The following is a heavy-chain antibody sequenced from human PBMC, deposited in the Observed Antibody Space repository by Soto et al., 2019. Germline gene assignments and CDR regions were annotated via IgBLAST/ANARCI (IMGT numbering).Heavy chain of an antibody. CDR2: ISGSGIST. V-gene: IGHV3-23*01. D-gene: IGHD6-6*01. CDR1: GITFRNYRNYA. J-gene: IGHJ6*02. CDR3: VRSPLGAARQLIYYYFPDMDV. Sequence: GGSLRLSCAASGITFRNYRNYALNWVRQAPGKGLEWVSGISGSGISTYYADSVKGRFSISRDNSKNTLSLQMNSLRADDTAVYFCVRSPLGAARQLIYYYFPDMDVWGQGTTVTVSS.